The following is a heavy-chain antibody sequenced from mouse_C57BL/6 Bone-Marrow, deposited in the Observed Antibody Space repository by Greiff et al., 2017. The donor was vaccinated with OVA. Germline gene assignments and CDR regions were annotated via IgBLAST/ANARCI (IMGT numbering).Heavy chain of an antibody. V-gene: IGHV5-6*01. D-gene: IGHD2-5*01. CDR3: ARLKGSNYEGAWFAY. J-gene: IGHJ3*01. CDR1: GFTFSSYG. Sequence: EVNLVESGGDLVKPGGSLKLSCAASGFTFSSYGMSWVRQTPDKRLEWVANISSSGSYTYYPDSVKGRVTISRDNAKNTLYLQMSSLKSEDTALYYCARLKGSNYEGAWFAYWGQGTLVTVSA. CDR2: ISSSGSYT.